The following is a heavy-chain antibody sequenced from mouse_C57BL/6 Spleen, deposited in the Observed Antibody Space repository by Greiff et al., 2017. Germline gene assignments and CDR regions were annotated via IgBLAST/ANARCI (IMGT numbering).Heavy chain of an antibody. CDR1: GYAFSSSW. CDR3: ARIYYGNYNYFDY. J-gene: IGHJ2*01. D-gene: IGHD2-1*01. Sequence: QVQLQQSGPELVKPGASVKISCKASGYAFSSSWMNWVKQRPGKGLEWIGRIYPGDGDTNYNGKFKGKATLTADKSSSTASMQLSSLTSEDSAVYFCARIYYGNYNYFDYWGQGTTLTVSS. V-gene: IGHV1-82*01. CDR2: IYPGDGDT.